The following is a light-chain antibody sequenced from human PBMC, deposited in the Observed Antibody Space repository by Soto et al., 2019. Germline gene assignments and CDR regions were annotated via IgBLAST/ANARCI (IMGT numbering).Light chain of an antibody. Sequence: QSVLTQPASVSGSPGQSITISCTGTSSDVGCYTYVSWYQHRPGKAPKLMMSDVNNRPSGISDRFSGSKSGNTASLTISGLQAEDEADYYCNSYTSSNTYVFGTGTKLTVL. CDR3: NSYTSSNTYV. J-gene: IGLJ1*01. CDR2: DVN. V-gene: IGLV2-14*03. CDR1: SSDVGCYTY.